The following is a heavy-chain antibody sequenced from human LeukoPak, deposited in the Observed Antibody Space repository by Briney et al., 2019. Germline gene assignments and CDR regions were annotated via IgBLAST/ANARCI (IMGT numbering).Heavy chain of an antibody. Sequence: GGSLRLSCATSGFTFSSIWMSWVRQAPGKGLEWVANIKHDGSETNYVDSVKGRFTISRDNAKNSLHLQMNSLRVEDTAVYYCAKNGGLHGMDVWGQGTTVIVSS. V-gene: IGHV3-7*02. CDR3: AKNGGLHGMDV. J-gene: IGHJ6*02. D-gene: IGHD3-16*01. CDR2: IKHDGSET. CDR1: GFTFSSIW.